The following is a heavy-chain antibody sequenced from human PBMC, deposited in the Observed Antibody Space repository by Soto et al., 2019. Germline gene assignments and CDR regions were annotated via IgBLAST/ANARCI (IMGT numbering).Heavy chain of an antibody. CDR3: ARARTHYDTLTGYYASNYGMDV. V-gene: IGHV1-69*13. J-gene: IGHJ6*02. CDR2: NIPIFGTA. CDR1: GGTFSSYA. D-gene: IGHD3-9*01. Sequence: GPSVKVSCKASGGTFSSYAISWVRQAPGPGLEWMGGNIPIFGTANNAQKPQGRVTITADESTSTAYMELSSPRSADTAVSYWARARTHYDTLTGYYASNYGMDVWGQGPTGTVCS.